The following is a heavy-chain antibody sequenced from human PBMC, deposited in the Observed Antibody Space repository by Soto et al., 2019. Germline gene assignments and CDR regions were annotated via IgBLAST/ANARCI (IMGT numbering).Heavy chain of an antibody. CDR2: IYGGGST. CDR3: ARDPVDGYAFFDN. D-gene: IGHD5-12*01. V-gene: IGHV4-59*01. Sequence: SETLSLTCTVSGASISSSYWSWIRQPPGKGLEWIGYIYGGGSTNYNPSLKSRVAILVDTSKNQFSLKLTSVSAADTAVYWCARDPVDGYAFFDNWGQGALVTVSS. J-gene: IGHJ5*02. CDR1: GASISSSY.